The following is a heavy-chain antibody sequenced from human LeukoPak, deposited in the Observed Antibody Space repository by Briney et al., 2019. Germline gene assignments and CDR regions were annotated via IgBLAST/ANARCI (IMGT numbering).Heavy chain of an antibody. D-gene: IGHD7-27*01. J-gene: IGHJ4*02. CDR2: INPNSGGT. V-gene: IGHV1-2*02. Sequence: ASVKVSCKASGYTFTGYYMHWVRQAPGQGLEWMGWINPNSGGTNYAQKFQGRVTMTRDTSISTAYMELSRLRSDDTAVYYCARGPLRANWGSFDYWGQGTLVTVSS. CDR3: ARGPLRANWGSFDY. CDR1: GYTFTGYY.